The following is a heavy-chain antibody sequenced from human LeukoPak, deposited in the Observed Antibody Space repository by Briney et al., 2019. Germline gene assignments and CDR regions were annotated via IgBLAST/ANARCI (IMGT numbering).Heavy chain of an antibody. D-gene: IGHD3-16*02. CDR2: ISGSGGST. CDR1: GLTFSSYA. V-gene: IGHV3-23*01. CDR3: AKGRTWGSYRYTDY. J-gene: IGHJ4*02. Sequence: GGSLRLSCAASGLTFSSYAMSWVRQAPGKGLEWVSAISGSGGSTYYADSVKGRFTISRDNSKNTLYLQMNSLRAEDTAVYYCAKGRTWGSYRYTDYWGQGTLVTVSS.